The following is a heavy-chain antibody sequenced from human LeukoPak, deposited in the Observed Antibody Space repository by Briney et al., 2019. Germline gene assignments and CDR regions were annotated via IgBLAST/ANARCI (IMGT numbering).Heavy chain of an antibody. J-gene: IGHJ3*02. CDR3: ARDYYDSSGYSLVGAFDI. Sequence: ASVKVSCKASGYTFTGYYMHWVRQAPGQGLEWMGWINPNSGGTNYAQKFQGRVTMNRDTSISTAYMELSRLRSDDTAVYYCARDYYDSSGYSLVGAFDIWGQGTMVTVSS. D-gene: IGHD3-22*01. CDR2: INPNSGGT. CDR1: GYTFTGYY. V-gene: IGHV1-2*02.